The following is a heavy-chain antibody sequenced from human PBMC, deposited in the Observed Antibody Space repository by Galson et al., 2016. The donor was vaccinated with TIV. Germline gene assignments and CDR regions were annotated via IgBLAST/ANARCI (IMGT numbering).Heavy chain of an antibody. CDR1: GGSISSYY. CDR2: IYISGDA. J-gene: IGHJ4*02. Sequence: SETLSLTCTVSGGSISSYYWTWIRQTPGKGLEWIGYIYISGDANYNPSLKSRVTISVDTSKNQFSLRLSSVTAADTAVYYCARDRGNGQWFFDYWGQGTLVRVSS. D-gene: IGHD3-22*01. V-gene: IGHV4-4*09. CDR3: ARDRGNGQWFFDY.